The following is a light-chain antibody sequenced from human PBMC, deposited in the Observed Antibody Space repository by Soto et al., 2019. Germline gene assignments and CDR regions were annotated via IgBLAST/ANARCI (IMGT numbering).Light chain of an antibody. CDR1: QSISSW. J-gene: IGKJ1*01. CDR3: QQYGSASPWT. CDR2: KAS. V-gene: IGKV1-5*03. Sequence: DIQMTQSPSTLSASVGDRVTITCRASQSISSWLAWYQQKPGKAPKLLIYKASSLETGVPSRFSGSGSGTEVTLTISSLQPDDFASYYCQQYGSASPWTFGQGTKVEVK.